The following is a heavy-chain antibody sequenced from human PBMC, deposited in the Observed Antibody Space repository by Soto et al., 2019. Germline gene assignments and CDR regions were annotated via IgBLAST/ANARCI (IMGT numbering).Heavy chain of an antibody. J-gene: IGHJ6*02. D-gene: IGHD3-22*01. CDR1: GFTFSSYA. CDR3: AKDLGYYYDSSGYYYPYYYYYYGMDV. Sequence: GGSLRLSCAASGFTFSSYAMSWVRQAPGKGLEWVSAISGSGGSTYYADSVKGRLTISRDNSKNTLYLQMNSLRAEDTAVYYCAKDLGYYYDSSGYYYPYYYYYYGMDVWGQGTTVTVSS. V-gene: IGHV3-23*01. CDR2: ISGSGGST.